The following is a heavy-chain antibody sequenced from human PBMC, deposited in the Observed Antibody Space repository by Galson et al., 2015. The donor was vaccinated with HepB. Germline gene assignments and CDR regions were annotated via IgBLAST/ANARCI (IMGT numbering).Heavy chain of an antibody. Sequence: SLRLSCAASGFTFSSYTMNWVRQAPGKGLEWVASISKSGDTTYYADSVKGRFTISRDNSKDTLYLEMNSLRADDTALYYCAKPGGGHWGQGTLVTVST. CDR2: ISKSGDTT. J-gene: IGHJ4*02. D-gene: IGHD4-23*01. CDR1: GFTFSSYT. CDR3: AKPGGGH. V-gene: IGHV3-23*01.